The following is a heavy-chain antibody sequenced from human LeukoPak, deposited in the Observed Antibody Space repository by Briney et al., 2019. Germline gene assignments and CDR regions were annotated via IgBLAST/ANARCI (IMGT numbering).Heavy chain of an antibody. CDR1: GVSISSYY. CDR3: ARGAAQFDP. D-gene: IGHD2-15*01. J-gene: IGHJ5*02. CDR2: IYTSGSA. Sequence: PSETLSLTCNVSGVSISSYYWSWIWQPAGKGLEWIGRIYTSGSANYNPSLKSRVTMSVDTSKNQFSLRLSSVTAADTAVYYCARGAAQFDPWGQGTLVTVSS. V-gene: IGHV4-4*07.